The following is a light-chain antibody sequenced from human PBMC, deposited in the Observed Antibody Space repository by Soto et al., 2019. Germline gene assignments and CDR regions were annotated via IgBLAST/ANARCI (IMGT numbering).Light chain of an antibody. CDR1: QSISTN. CDR2: AAS. Sequence: DIQMTQSPSSLSASVGDRVTITCRASQSISTNLNWYQQKPGKAPKLLIYAASTLQSGFPSTFSGSGSGTDFTLTISSLQPEDCATYFCQQCYGTPLTFGGGTKVEIK. J-gene: IGKJ4*01. V-gene: IGKV1-39*01. CDR3: QQCYGTPLT.